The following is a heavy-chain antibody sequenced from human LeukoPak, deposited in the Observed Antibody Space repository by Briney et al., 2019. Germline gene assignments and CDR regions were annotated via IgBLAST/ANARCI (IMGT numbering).Heavy chain of an antibody. CDR1: GFSFGDFP. Sequence: PGGSLRLSCAGSGFSFGDFPMTWVRQAPGKGLEWVGYIRAKAYGGTTEYAASVKGRLTISRDDSKRIVYLQMNSLQTEDTGIYYCTRGSGRFEFWGQGALVTVSS. CDR3: TRGSGRFEF. D-gene: IGHD2-15*01. CDR2: IRAKAYGGTT. J-gene: IGHJ4*02. V-gene: IGHV3-49*04.